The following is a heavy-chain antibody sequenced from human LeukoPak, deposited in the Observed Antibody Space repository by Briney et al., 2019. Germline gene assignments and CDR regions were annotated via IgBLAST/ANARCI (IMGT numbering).Heavy chain of an antibody. V-gene: IGHV4-59*01. CDR1: GGSISSYY. CDR2: IYYSGST. CDR3: ASQLWLTLPFDY. D-gene: IGHD5-18*01. J-gene: IGHJ4*02. Sequence: PSETLSLTCTVSGGSISSYYWSWIRQPPGKGLEWIGYIYYSGSTNYNPSLKSRVTISVDTSKNQFSLKLSSVTAADTAVYYCASQLWLTLPFDYWGQGTLVTVSS.